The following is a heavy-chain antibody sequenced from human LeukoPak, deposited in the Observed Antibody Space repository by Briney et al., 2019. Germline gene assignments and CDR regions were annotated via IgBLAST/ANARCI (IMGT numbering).Heavy chain of an antibody. V-gene: IGHV3-33*08. CDR3: GRGNFPHCSGDCFDS. CDR2: IWFDGSNT. J-gene: IGHJ4*02. CDR1: GFTFSSYG. Sequence: PGRSLRLSCAASGFTFSSYGMHWVRQAPGKGLEWVGVIWFDGSNTRYADSVKGRFTIARDDSKNTVYLQMNSLRVEDTAVYYCGRGNFPHCSGDCFDSWGQGTLVTVSS. D-gene: IGHD2-21*02.